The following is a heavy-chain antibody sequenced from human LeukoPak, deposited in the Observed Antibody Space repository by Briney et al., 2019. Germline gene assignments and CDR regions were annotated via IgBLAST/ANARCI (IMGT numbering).Heavy chain of an antibody. D-gene: IGHD3-10*01. Sequence: GGSLRLSCAASGFTFSNYYMHWGRQAPGKGLEWVAVISDDGNRKYYADSVQGRFTISRDNMRNTFYLQMNNLRAEDTAIYYCARTRGNAFDIWGQGTTVIVSS. J-gene: IGHJ3*02. CDR1: GFTFSNYY. CDR2: ISDDGNRK. CDR3: ARTRGNAFDI. V-gene: IGHV3-30-3*01.